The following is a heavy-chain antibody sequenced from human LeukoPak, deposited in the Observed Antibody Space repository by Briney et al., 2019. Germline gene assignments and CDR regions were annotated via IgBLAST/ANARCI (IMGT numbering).Heavy chain of an antibody. D-gene: IGHD3-22*01. CDR3: ARGAYYYDSSGSRGAFDI. Sequence: ASVKVSCTASGYTFTSYGISWVRQAPGQGLEWMGWISAYNGNTNYAQKLQGRVTMTTDTSTSTAYMELRSLRSDDTAVYYCARGAYYYDSSGSRGAFDIWGQGTLVTVSS. CDR1: GYTFTSYG. CDR2: ISAYNGNT. J-gene: IGHJ4*02. V-gene: IGHV1-18*01.